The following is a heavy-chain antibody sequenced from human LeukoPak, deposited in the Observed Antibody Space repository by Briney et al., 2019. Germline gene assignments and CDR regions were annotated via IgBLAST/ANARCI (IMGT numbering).Heavy chain of an antibody. CDR2: VSYDGTEK. Sequence: GGSLRLSCAASGLSFSSYAMHWVRQAPGKGLEWVAVVSYDGTEKYYGDSVKGRFTISRDNSKNTLYLQMNSLRAEDTALYYCARDGHGVPLDYWGQGTLVTVSP. CDR1: GLSFSSYA. CDR3: ARDGHGVPLDY. V-gene: IGHV3-30-3*01. D-gene: IGHD4-17*01. J-gene: IGHJ4*02.